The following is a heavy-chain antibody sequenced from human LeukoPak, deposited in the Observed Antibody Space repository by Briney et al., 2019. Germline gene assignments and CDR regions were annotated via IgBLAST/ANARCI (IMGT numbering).Heavy chain of an antibody. CDR2: ISAYNGNT. CDR3: ARGSELRYFDWLSSLGGWFDP. CDR1: GYTFTSYG. D-gene: IGHD3-9*01. Sequence: ASVKVSCKASGYTFTSYGISLVRQAPGQGLEWMGWISAYNGNTNYAQKLQGRVTMTTDTSTSTAYMELRSLRSDDTAVYYCARGSELRYFDWLSSLGGWFDPWGQGTLVTLSS. J-gene: IGHJ5*02. V-gene: IGHV1-18*01.